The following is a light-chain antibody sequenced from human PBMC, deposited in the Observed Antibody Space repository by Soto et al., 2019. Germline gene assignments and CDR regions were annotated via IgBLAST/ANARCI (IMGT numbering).Light chain of an antibody. CDR3: QQLNTYPFT. Sequence: DIQMTQSPSSLSASVGDRVTITCRASQSISSYLNWYQQKPGKAPKLLIYAASSLQSGVPSRFSGSGSETEFTLSISSLQPEDFATYYCQQLNTYPFTFGGGTKVDIK. J-gene: IGKJ4*01. V-gene: IGKV1-39*01. CDR2: AAS. CDR1: QSISSY.